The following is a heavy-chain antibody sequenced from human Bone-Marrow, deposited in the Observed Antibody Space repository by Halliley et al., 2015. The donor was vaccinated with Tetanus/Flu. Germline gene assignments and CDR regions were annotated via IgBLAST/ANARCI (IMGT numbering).Heavy chain of an antibody. CDR2: IRISSGQT. J-gene: IGHJ6*01. CDR3: ARD. V-gene: IGHV3-11*05. Sequence: SGFISSNSFMAWIRQAPGKGLEWISYIRISSGQTWYADSVKGRFIISRYNANNALHLQLDSLRVDDTAVYYCARDWG. CDR1: GFISSNSF.